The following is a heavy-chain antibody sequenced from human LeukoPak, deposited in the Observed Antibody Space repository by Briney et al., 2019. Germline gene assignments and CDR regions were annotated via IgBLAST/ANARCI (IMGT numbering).Heavy chain of an antibody. CDR3: ARLGDYYDSSGPTPFDY. CDR2: IYYSGST. Sequence: SETLSLTCTVSGGSISSYYWSWIRQPPGKGLEWIGYIYYSGSTNYNPSLKSRVTISVDTSKNQFSLKLSSVTAADTAVYHCARLGDYYDSSGPTPFDYWGQGTLVTVSS. V-gene: IGHV4-59*08. D-gene: IGHD3-22*01. J-gene: IGHJ4*02. CDR1: GGSISSYY.